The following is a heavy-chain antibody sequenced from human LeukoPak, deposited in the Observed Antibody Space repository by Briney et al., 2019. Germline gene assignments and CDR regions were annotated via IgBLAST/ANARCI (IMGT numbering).Heavy chain of an antibody. CDR2: FYDSGNT. CDR3: AGFVWGSGSYYKAFDI. CDR1: GYSISSGFY. Sequence: PSETLSLTCTVSGYSISSGFYWGWIRQSPEKGLEWIGSFYDSGNTYYNPSLKSRVTISVDTSKNQFSLKVRSVTAADTAVYFCAGFVWGSGSYYKAFDIWGQGTMVTVSS. J-gene: IGHJ3*02. V-gene: IGHV4-38-2*02. D-gene: IGHD1-26*01.